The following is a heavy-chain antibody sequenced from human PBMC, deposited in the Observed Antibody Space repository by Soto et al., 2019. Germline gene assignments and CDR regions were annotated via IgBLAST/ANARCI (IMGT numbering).Heavy chain of an antibody. D-gene: IGHD4-17*01. CDR3: ARVFYGDHHFDY. V-gene: IGHV4-31*03. Sequence: QVQLQESGPGLVKPSQTLSLTCTVSGGSISSGGYYWSWIRQHPGKGLEWIGYIYYSGSTYYNPSLKARVTISVDTSKNQFSPKLSPVTAAGTAVYYCARVFYGDHHFDYWGQGTLVTVSS. CDR2: IYYSGST. CDR1: GGSISSGGYY. J-gene: IGHJ4*02.